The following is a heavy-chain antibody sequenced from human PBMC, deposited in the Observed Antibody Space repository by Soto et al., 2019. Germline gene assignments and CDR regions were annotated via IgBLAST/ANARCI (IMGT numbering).Heavy chain of an antibody. CDR1: GFTFSSYA. CDR2: ISYDGSNK. D-gene: IGHD3-10*01. V-gene: IGHV3-30-3*01. J-gene: IGHJ6*02. Sequence: GSLRLSCXASGFTFSSYAMHWVRQAPGKGLEWVAVISYDGSNKYYADSVKGRFTISRDNSKNTLYLQMNSLRAEDTAVYYCAKVRGGAYYYYGMDVWGQGTTVTVSS. CDR3: AKVRGGAYYYYGMDV.